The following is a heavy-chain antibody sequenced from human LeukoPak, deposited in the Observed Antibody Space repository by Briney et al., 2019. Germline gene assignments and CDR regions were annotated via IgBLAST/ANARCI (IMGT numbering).Heavy chain of an antibody. J-gene: IGHJ5*02. D-gene: IGHD6-19*01. Sequence: GGSLRLSCAASGFDFSFYAMSWVRQAPGKGPEWVSTINTSGGNKYFAGSVKGRFTISRDNSKNTLYLQLNSLRIDGPAVYDCAKPLCGGLAVSGVAFHRWGQGTLVTVSS. CDR3: AKPLCGGLAVSGVAFHR. V-gene: IGHV3-23*01. CDR1: GFDFSFYA. CDR2: INTSGGNK.